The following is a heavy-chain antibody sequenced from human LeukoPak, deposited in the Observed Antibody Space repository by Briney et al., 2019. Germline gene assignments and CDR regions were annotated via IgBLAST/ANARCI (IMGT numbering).Heavy chain of an antibody. D-gene: IGHD3-9*01. J-gene: IGHJ6*02. V-gene: IGHV1-18*01. CDR2: ISAYNGNT. Sequence: ASVKVSCKASGYTFTSYGISWVRQAPGQGLEWMGWISAYNGNTNYAQKLQGRVTMTTDTSTSTAYMELRSLRSDDTAVYYCARAGDILTGYHFLHYGMDVWGQGTTVTVSS. CDR3: ARAGDILTGYHFLHYGMDV. CDR1: GYTFTSYG.